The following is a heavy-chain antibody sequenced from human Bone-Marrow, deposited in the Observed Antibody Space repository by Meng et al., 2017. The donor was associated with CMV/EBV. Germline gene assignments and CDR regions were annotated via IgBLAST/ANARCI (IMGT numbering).Heavy chain of an antibody. CDR2: IKSKTDGGTT. CDR3: TTDPVLMVYATVY. D-gene: IGHD2-8*01. J-gene: IGHJ4*02. CDR1: GFTFSNAW. Sequence: GESLKISCAASGFTFSNAWMSWVRQAPGKGLEWVGRIKSKTDGGTTDYAAPVKGRFTISRDDSKNTLYLQMNSLKTEDTAVYYCTTDPVLMVYATVYWGQGTLVTVSS. V-gene: IGHV3-15*01.